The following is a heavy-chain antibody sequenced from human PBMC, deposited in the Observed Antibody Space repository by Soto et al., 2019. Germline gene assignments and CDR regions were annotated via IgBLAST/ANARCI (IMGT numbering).Heavy chain of an antibody. V-gene: IGHV4-59*01. D-gene: IGHD2-15*01. CDR3: ARLGYCSGGSCYFFNY. CDR1: GGSISSYY. J-gene: IGHJ4*02. CDR2: IYYSGST. Sequence: SETLSLTCTVSGGSISSYYWSWIRQPPGKGLEWIGYIYYSGSTNYNPSLKSRVTISVDTSKNQFSLKLSSVTAADTAVYYCARLGYCSGGSCYFFNYWGQGTLVTVSS.